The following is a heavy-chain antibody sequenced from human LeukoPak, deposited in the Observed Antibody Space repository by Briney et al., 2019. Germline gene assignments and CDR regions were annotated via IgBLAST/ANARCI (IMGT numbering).Heavy chain of an antibody. V-gene: IGHV4-59*01. D-gene: IGHD2-2*01. Sequence: SEALSLTCTVSGGSISSYYWSWIRQPPGKGLEWIGYIYYSGSTNYNPSLKSRVTISVDTSKNQFSLKLSSVTAADTAVYYCARVEDCSSTSCSYYMDVWGKGTTVTVSS. CDR3: ARVEDCSSTSCSYYMDV. J-gene: IGHJ6*03. CDR2: IYYSGST. CDR1: GGSISSYY.